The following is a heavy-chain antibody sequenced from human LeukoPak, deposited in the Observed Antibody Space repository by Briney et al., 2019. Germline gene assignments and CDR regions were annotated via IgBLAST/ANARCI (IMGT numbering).Heavy chain of an antibody. D-gene: IGHD2-15*01. CDR1: GYTFTSYD. CDR2: MNPNSGNT. V-gene: IGHV1-8*01. Sequence: ASVKVSCKASGYTFTSYDINWVRQATGQGLEWMGGMNPNSGNTDYAQKFQGRVTMTRNNSISTAYMELSSLRSEDTAVYYCARDGGVVGAYCSGGSCYGMDVWGQGTTVTVSS. J-gene: IGHJ6*02. CDR3: ARDGGVVGAYCSGGSCYGMDV.